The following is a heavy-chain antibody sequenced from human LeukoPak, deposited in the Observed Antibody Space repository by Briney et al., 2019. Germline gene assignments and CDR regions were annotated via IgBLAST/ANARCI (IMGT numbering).Heavy chain of an antibody. D-gene: IGHD5-18*01. CDR2: FDPEDGET. J-gene: IGHJ6*03. V-gene: IGHV1-24*01. CDR1: GYTLTELS. Sequence: ASVTVSCKVSGYTLTELSMHWVRQAPGKGLEWMGGFDPEDGETIYAQKFQGRVTMTEDTSTDTAYMELSSLRSEDTAVYYCARGVTATLIGYYYYYYMDVWGKGTTVTVSS. CDR3: ARGVTATLIGYYYYYYMDV.